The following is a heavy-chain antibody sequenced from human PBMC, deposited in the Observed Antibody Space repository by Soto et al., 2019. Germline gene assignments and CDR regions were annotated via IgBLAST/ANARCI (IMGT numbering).Heavy chain of an antibody. J-gene: IGHJ4*02. CDR3: ARWAAAGTYYFDY. D-gene: IGHD6-13*01. Sequence: QVQLQQWGAGLLKPSETLSLTCAVYGGSFSGYYWSWIRQPPGKGLEWIGEINHSGSTNYNPSLKSRVTISVDPSKNQFSLNLSSVTDADTAVYYCARWAAAGTYYFDYWGQGTLVTVSS. CDR2: INHSGST. V-gene: IGHV4-34*01. CDR1: GGSFSGYY.